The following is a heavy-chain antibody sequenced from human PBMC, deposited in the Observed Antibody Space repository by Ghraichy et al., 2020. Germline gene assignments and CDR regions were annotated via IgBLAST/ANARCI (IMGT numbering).Heavy chain of an antibody. V-gene: IGHV1-2*02. CDR1: GYTFTGYY. D-gene: IGHD3-10*01. Sequence: ASVKVSCKASGYTFTGYYMHWVRQAPGQGLEWMGWINPNSGGTNYAQKFQGRVTMTRDTSISTAYMELSRLRSDDTAVYYCARDRKVRGDRTFDYWGQGTLVTVSS. CDR2: INPNSGGT. CDR3: ARDRKVRGDRTFDY. J-gene: IGHJ4*02.